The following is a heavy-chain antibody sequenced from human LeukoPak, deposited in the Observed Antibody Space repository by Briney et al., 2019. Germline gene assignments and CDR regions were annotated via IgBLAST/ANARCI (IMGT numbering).Heavy chain of an antibody. CDR1: GHSISSYY. Sequence: PSETLSLTCTVSGHSISSYYWIWIRQPAGKGREGIGRIYTSGSTNYNPSLKSRVTMSLDTSKNQFSLKLGSVTTAGTAVYYCAREDYGDYGAFDYWGQGTLVTVSS. CDR2: IYTSGST. J-gene: IGHJ4*02. CDR3: AREDYGDYGAFDY. V-gene: IGHV4-4*07. D-gene: IGHD4-17*01.